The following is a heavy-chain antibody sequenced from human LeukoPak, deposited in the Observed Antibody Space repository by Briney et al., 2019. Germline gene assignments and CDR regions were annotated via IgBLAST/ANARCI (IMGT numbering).Heavy chain of an antibody. Sequence: ASVKVSCKVSGYTLTELSMHWVRQVPGKGLEWMGGFDPEDGETIYAQKFQGRVTMTEDTSTDTAYMELSSLRSEDTAVYYCAGYRDYYYGMDVWGQGTTVTVSS. J-gene: IGHJ6*02. CDR2: FDPEDGET. V-gene: IGHV1-24*01. CDR1: GYTLTELS. D-gene: IGHD5-24*01. CDR3: AGYRDYYYGMDV.